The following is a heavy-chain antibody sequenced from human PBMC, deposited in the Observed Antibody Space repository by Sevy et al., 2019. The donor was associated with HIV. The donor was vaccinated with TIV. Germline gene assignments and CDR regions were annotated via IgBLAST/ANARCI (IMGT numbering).Heavy chain of an antibody. D-gene: IGHD5-18*01. Sequence: GGSLRLSCAASGFTVSSNYMSWVRQAPWKGLEWVSVIYSGGSTYYADSVKGRFTISRDNSKNTLYLQMNSLRAEDTAVYYCTKYSYGYFDYWGQGTLVTVSS. J-gene: IGHJ4*02. CDR3: TKYSYGYFDY. V-gene: IGHV3-66*02. CDR2: IYSGGST. CDR1: GFTVSSNY.